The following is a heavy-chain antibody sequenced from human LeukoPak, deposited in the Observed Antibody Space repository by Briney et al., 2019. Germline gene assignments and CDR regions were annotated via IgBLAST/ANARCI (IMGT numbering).Heavy chain of an antibody. CDR3: ARFYLITTVSFDY. V-gene: IGHV5-51*01. Sequence: NRGESLRISCNGSGYSFTNYWIGWVRQMPGKGLEWMGIIYPGDSDTRYNPSFQGQVTISVEKSISTAYLQWSSLKASDTAMYYCARFYLITTVSFDYWGQGTLVTVSS. D-gene: IGHD4-17*01. J-gene: IGHJ4*02. CDR2: IYPGDSDT. CDR1: GYSFTNYW.